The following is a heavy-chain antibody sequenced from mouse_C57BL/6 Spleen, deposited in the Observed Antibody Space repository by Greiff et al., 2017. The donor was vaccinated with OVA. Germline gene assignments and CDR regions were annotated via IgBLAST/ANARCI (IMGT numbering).Heavy chain of an antibody. J-gene: IGHJ2*01. CDR2: IRLKSDNYAT. V-gene: IGHV6-3*01. CDR1: GFTFSNYW. CDR3: AGGGGDFDY. Sequence: EVKLEESGGGLVQPGGSMKLSCVASGFTFSNYWMNWVRQSPEKGLEWVAQIRLKSDNYATHYAESGKGRFTISRNDSKSSVYLQMNNIRAEDTGIYYCAGGGGDFDYWGQGTTLTVSS.